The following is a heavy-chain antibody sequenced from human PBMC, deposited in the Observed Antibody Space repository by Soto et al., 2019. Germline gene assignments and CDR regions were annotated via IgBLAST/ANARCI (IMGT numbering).Heavy chain of an antibody. CDR2: ISYSGST. V-gene: IGHV4-59*01. CDR1: GASISTYY. Sequence: SETLSLTCTVSGASISTYYWSWIRQPPGKGLEWIGYISYSGSTNYNPSLKSRVTISFDASKNQISLQVRSATAADAAVYYCARDLKEYCSDGKCNWFDPWGQGTLFTVS. CDR3: ARDLKEYCSDGKCNWFDP. J-gene: IGHJ5*02. D-gene: IGHD2-15*01.